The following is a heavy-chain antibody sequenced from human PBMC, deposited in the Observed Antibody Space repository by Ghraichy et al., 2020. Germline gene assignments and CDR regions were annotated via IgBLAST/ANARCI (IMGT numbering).Heavy chain of an antibody. J-gene: IGHJ6*02. CDR3: ARDYNMVYSSSWYPPNYYGMDV. Sequence: GESLNISCAASGFTFSSYWMSWVRQAPGKGLEWVANIKQDGSEKYYVDSVKGRFTISRDNAKNSLYLQMNSLRAEETAVYYCARDYNMVYSSSWYPPNYYGMDVWGQGTTVTVSS. CDR1: GFTFSSYW. V-gene: IGHV3-7*01. CDR2: IKQDGSEK. D-gene: IGHD6-13*01.